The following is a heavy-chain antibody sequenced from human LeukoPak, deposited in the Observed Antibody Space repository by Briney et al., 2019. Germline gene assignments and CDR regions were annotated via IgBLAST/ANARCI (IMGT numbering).Heavy chain of an antibody. CDR2: IYTSGST. J-gene: IGHJ3*02. CDR3: AITRLSDAFDI. V-gene: IGHV4-59*10. Sequence: SETLSLTCAVYGGSFSGYYWSWIRQPPGKGLEWIGRIYTSGSTNYNPSLKSRVTMSVDTSKNQFSLKLSSVTAADTAVYYCAITRLSDAFDIWGQGTMVTVSS. D-gene: IGHD3-10*02. CDR1: GGSFSGYY.